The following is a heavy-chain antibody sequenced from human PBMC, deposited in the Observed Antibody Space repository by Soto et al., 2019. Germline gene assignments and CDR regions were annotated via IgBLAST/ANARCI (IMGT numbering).Heavy chain of an antibody. J-gene: IGHJ6*02. D-gene: IGHD2-21*02. CDR1: GFTFSMYS. CDR3: ARDHLILPAHDFFYGSDV. V-gene: IGHV3-7*03. CDR2: IPQDGVDG. Sequence: VGSLRLSCEVSGFTFSMYSMSWVRQSPGKGLEWVAKIPQDGVDGHYADSVKGRFIISRDNGKNSLHLQLNNLRAEDTAVYYCARDHLILPAHDFFYGSDVWGRGATVTVSS.